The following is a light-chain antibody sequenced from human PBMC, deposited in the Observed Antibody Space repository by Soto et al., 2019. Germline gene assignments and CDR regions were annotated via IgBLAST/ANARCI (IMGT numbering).Light chain of an antibody. V-gene: IGKV2-28*01. Sequence: DIVMTQSPLSLPVTPGEPASISCMSSQSLLHSHGYRYLDWYLQKPGQSPELLIYLASNRASGVPDRFSGNGSGTEFTLTISSLQPDDFATYYCQQYNTYSTFGQGTRLEIK. J-gene: IGKJ5*01. CDR1: QSLLHSHGYRY. CDR3: QQYNTYST. CDR2: LAS.